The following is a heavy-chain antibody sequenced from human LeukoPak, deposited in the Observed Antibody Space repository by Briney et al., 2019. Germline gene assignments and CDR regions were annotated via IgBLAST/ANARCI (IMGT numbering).Heavy chain of an antibody. CDR2: ISYDGSNK. J-gene: IGHJ3*02. V-gene: IGHV3-30-3*01. D-gene: IGHD4/OR15-4a*01. CDR3: ARALGLKGAFDI. CDR1: GFTFSSYA. Sequence: GGSLRLSCAASGFTFSSYAMHWVRQAPGKGLEWVAVISYDGSNKYYADSVKGRFTISRDNSKNTLYLQMNSLRAEDTAVYYCARALGLKGAFDIWGQGTMVTVSS.